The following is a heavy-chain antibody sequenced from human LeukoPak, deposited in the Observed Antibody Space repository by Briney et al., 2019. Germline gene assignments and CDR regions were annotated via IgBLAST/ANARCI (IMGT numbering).Heavy chain of an antibody. V-gene: IGHV3-74*03. J-gene: IGHJ4*02. CDR3: ARDKQWLVV. Sequence: GGSLRLSCAASGFIFPDYWMHWVRQAPGKELVWVARIRGDGRATTYADSVKGRFTISRDNAKNSLYLQMNSLRAEDTAVYYCARDKQWLVVWGQGTLVTVSS. CDR1: GFIFPDYW. D-gene: IGHD6-19*01. CDR2: IRGDGRAT.